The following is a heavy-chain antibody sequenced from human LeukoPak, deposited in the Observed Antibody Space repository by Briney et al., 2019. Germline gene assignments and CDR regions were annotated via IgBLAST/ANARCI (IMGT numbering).Heavy chain of an antibody. CDR2: IIPIFGTA. D-gene: IGHD2-21*01. J-gene: IGHJ6*02. CDR3: ARGDGPGYYYYGMDV. V-gene: IGHV1-69*13. Sequence: SVKVSCKTSGYTFTGYAISWVRQAPGQGLEWMGGIIPIFGTANYAQKFQGRVTITADESTSTAYMELSSLRSEDTAVYYCARGDGPGYYYYGMDVWGQGTTVTVSS. CDR1: GYTFTGYA.